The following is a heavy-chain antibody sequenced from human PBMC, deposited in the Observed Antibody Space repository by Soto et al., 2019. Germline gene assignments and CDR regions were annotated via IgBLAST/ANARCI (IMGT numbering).Heavy chain of an antibody. V-gene: IGHV1-24*01. Sequence: ASVKGSCKVSGYTLTELSMHWVRQAPGKGLEWMGGFDPEDGETIYAQKFQGRVTMTEDTSTDTAYMELSSLRSEDTAVYYCATTGFSGDYGAFDIWGEGTMVTVAS. D-gene: IGHD4-17*01. J-gene: IGHJ3*02. CDR1: GYTLTELS. CDR3: ATTGFSGDYGAFDI. CDR2: FDPEDGET.